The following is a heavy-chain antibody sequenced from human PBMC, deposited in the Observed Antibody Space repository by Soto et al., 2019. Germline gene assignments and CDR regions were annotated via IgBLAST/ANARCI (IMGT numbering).Heavy chain of an antibody. CDR1: GFTFSGST. V-gene: IGHV3-73*02. CDR3: TGGYCTGGTCYSGYFQH. D-gene: IGHD2-15*01. CDR2: IRSKANDYVT. Sequence: EVQLVQSGGGLVQPGGSLKLSCAASGFTFSGSTVHWVRQASGEGLQWVGRIRSKANDYVTTYIASVKGRFTISRDDSRNTAYLQMSDLKTEDTAVYYCTGGYCTGGTCYSGYFQHWGQGALVTVFS. J-gene: IGHJ1*01.